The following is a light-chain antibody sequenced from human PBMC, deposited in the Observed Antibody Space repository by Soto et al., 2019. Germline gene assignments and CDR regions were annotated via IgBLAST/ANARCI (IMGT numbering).Light chain of an antibody. CDR1: QRIDMW. CDR3: QQSYSTIT. CDR2: DAS. V-gene: IGKV1-5*02. Sequence: DIQMTQSPSSLSASVGDRVTIICRASQRIDMWLAWYRQKPGKAPNLLIYDASILESGVPSRFSGSGSVTEFTLTISGLQPEDFATYYCQQSYSTITFGPGTKVDIK. J-gene: IGKJ3*01.